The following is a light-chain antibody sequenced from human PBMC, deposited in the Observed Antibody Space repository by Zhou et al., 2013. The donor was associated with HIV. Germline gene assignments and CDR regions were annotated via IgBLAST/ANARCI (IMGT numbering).Light chain of an antibody. Sequence: DIQLTQSPSFLSASVGDSVTITCRASQGISSFLAWFQQRPGKAPKLLIYAASTLQSGVPSRFSGGGSGTEFTLTISYLQSEDFASYYCQQYYGYPRTFGHGTKVDIK. CDR3: QQYYGYPRT. CDR1: QGISSF. CDR2: AAS. J-gene: IGKJ1*01. V-gene: IGKV1-9*01.